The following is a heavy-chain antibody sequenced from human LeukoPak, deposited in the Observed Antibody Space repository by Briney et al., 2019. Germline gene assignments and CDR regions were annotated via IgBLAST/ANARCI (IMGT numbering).Heavy chain of an antibody. J-gene: IGHJ5*02. CDR2: ISSNGGST. D-gene: IGHD2-2*01. Sequence: PGGSLSLSCAASGFPFSSYAMHWVRQAPGKGLEYVSAISSNGGSTYYANSVKGRFTISRDNSKNTLYLQMGGLRVEDMAVYYCARGIVVPAAKGGFWFDPWGQGTLVTVSS. CDR3: ARGIVVPAAKGGFWFDP. V-gene: IGHV3-64*01. CDR1: GFPFSSYA.